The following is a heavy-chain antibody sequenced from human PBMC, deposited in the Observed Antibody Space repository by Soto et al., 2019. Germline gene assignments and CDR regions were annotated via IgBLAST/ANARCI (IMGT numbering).Heavy chain of an antibody. V-gene: IGHV3-30*18. CDR3: AKSSEEHRRGYSFYYYYGMDV. J-gene: IGHJ6*02. CDR2: ISYEGSNK. Sequence: GGSRRLSCAASGLTFSSYGMHWVRQAPGKGLEGVAVISYEGSNKYYAGSVKGRFTISRDNSKNTLYLQMNSLRAEDTAVYYCAKSSEEHRRGYSFYYYYGMDVWGQGTTVTVSS. CDR1: GLTFSSYG. D-gene: IGHD5-18*01.